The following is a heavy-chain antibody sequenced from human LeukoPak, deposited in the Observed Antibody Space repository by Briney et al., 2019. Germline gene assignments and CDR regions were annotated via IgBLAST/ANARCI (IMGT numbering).Heavy chain of an antibody. CDR3: ASSLWFGGYYYYGMDV. J-gene: IGHJ6*02. CDR1: GYSFTSYW. Sequence: GESLKISCKGSGYSFTSYWIGWVRQMPGKGLEWMGIIYPGDSDTRYSPSFQGQVTISADKSISTAYLQRSSLKASDTAMYYCASSLWFGGYYYYGMDVWGQGTTVTVSS. V-gene: IGHV5-51*01. D-gene: IGHD3-10*01. CDR2: IYPGDSDT.